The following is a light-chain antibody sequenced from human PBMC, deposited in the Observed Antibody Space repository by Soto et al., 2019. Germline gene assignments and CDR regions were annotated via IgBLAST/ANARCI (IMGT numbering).Light chain of an antibody. CDR2: ATS. CDR3: QQVNSYPLP. CDR1: QDIANY. V-gene: IGKV1-9*01. Sequence: DIPLTQSPCFLSASVGDRVTITCRASQDIANYLAWYQQKPGKASKFLIYATSTFQRGLPSRFSGSGSGTQFTLTISSLQPEDYAPYYCQQVNSYPLPFGGGAKVEIK. J-gene: IGKJ4*01.